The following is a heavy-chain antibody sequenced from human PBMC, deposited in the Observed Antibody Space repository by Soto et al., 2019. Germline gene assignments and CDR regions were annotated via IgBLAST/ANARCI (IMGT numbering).Heavy chain of an antibody. Sequence: GGSLRLSCAASGFTFSSYAMHWVRQAPGKGLEWVAVISYDGSNKYYADSVKGRFTISRDNSKNTLYLQMNSLRAEDTAVYYCARDCRNEGPKGRPSRVDYWGEGNLVTV. J-gene: IGHJ4*02. CDR1: GFTFSSYA. V-gene: IGHV3-30-3*01. CDR3: ARDCRNEGPKGRPSRVDY. D-gene: IGHD1-1*01. CDR2: ISYDGSNK.